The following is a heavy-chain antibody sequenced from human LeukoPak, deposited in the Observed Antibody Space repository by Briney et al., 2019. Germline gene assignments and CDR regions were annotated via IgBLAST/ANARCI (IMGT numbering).Heavy chain of an antibody. J-gene: IGHJ1*01. CDR2: IYYSGST. CDR3: ASSGYYYDSSGYYEYFQH. CDR1: GGSISSYY. Sequence: SETLSLTCTVSGGSISSYYWSWIRQPPGKGLEWIGYIYYSGSTNYNPSLKSRVTISVDTSKNQFSLKLSSVTAADTAVYYCASSGYYYDSSGYYEYFQHWGQGTLVTVSS. V-gene: IGHV4-59*08. D-gene: IGHD3-22*01.